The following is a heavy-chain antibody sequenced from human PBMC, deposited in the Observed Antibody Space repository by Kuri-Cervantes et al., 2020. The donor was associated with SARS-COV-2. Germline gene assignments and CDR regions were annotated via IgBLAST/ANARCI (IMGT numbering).Heavy chain of an antibody. D-gene: IGHD2-2*01. CDR2: IKSKTDGGTT. CDR1: GFTFSGSA. Sequence: GGFLRLSCAASGFTFSGSAIHWVRQASGKGLEWVGRIKSKTDGGTTDYAAPVKGRFTISRDDSKNTLYLQMNSLKTEDTAVYYCTTERGYCSSTSCYGVRWFDPWGQGTLVTVSS. J-gene: IGHJ5*02. CDR3: TTERGYCSSTSCYGVRWFDP. V-gene: IGHV3-15*01.